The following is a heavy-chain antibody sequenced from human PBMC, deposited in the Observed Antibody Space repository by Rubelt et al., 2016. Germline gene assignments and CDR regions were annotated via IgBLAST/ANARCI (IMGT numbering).Heavy chain of an antibody. J-gene: IGHJ5*02. D-gene: IGHD3-3*01. CDR2: INPSGGRT. Sequence: QVQLVQSGAEVKKPGASVKVSCKASGYTFTSYYMHWVRQAPGQGLEWMGIINPSGGRTSYAQKCQGRVTTTRDTSTGTVYMELSSLRSEDTAVYYCARSPRYDFEDNWFDPWGQGTLATVSS. CDR3: ARSPRYDFEDNWFDP. V-gene: IGHV1-46*01. CDR1: GYTFTSYY.